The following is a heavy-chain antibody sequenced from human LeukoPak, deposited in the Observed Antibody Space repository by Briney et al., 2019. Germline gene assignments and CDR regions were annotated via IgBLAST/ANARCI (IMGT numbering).Heavy chain of an antibody. CDR3: AKDSRSGSTSENDY. D-gene: IGHD1-26*01. CDR1: GYSISSGYY. CDR2: IYYSGST. Sequence: SETLSLTCTVSGYSISSGYYWGWIRQPPGKGLEWIGSIYYSGSTYYNPSLKSRVTISVDTSKNQFSLKLSSVTAADTAVYYCAKDSRSGSTSENDYWGQGTLVTVSS. V-gene: IGHV4-38-2*02. J-gene: IGHJ4*02.